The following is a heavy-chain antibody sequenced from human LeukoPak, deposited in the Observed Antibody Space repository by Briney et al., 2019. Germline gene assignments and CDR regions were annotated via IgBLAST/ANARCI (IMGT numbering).Heavy chain of an antibody. CDR1: GGSISSSSYY. CDR3: ARPFDDSSGYYPPRHAFDI. Sequence: PSETLSLTCTVSGGSISSSSYYWGWIRQPPGKGLEWIGSIYYSGSTYYNPSLKSRVTISVDTSKNQFSLKLSSVTAADTAVYYCARPFDDSSGYYPPRHAFDIWGQGTMVTVSS. V-gene: IGHV4-39*01. J-gene: IGHJ3*02. D-gene: IGHD3-22*01. CDR2: IYYSGST.